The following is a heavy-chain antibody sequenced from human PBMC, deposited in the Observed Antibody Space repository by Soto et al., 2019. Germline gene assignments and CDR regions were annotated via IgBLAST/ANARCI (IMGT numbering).Heavy chain of an antibody. CDR2: SYYIGST. D-gene: IGHD3-10*01. CDR3: ARDRGGAGWADAFDI. J-gene: IGHJ3*02. Sequence: QVQLQESGPGLVKPSQTLYLTCTVSGGSISSGGYYWSWIRQHPGKGLEWIGYSYYIGSTYSNPSLKSRVTRSVDTSKNRFSLKLSSGLAADTAVYYCARDRGGAGWADAFDIWGQGTMVTVSS. CDR1: GGSISSGGYY. V-gene: IGHV4-31*03.